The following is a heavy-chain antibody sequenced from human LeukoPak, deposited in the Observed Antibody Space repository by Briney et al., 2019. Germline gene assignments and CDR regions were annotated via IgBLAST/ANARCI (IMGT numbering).Heavy chain of an antibody. Sequence: SVKVSCKASGGTFSSYAISLVRQAPGQGLEWMGRIIPILGIANYAQKFQGRVTITADKSTSTAYMELSSLRSEDTAVYYCARGGAYSSGWFKGDWFDPWGQGTLVTVSS. D-gene: IGHD6-19*01. CDR2: IIPILGIA. V-gene: IGHV1-69*04. CDR3: ARGGAYSSGWFKGDWFDP. J-gene: IGHJ5*02. CDR1: GGTFSSYA.